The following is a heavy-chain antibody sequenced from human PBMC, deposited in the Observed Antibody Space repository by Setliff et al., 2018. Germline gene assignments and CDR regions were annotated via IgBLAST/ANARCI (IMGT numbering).Heavy chain of an antibody. Sequence: SETLSLTCTVSGGSISSYYWSWIRQPAGKGLEWIGHIYDNGNTNYNPSLKSRVTISVDTSKKQFSLKLSSVTAADTAVYYCARGIVAGTGAPGYWGQGTLVTVSS. V-gene: IGHV4-59*01. CDR2: IYDNGNT. D-gene: IGHD6-19*01. CDR3: ARGIVAGTGAPGY. J-gene: IGHJ4*02. CDR1: GGSISSYY.